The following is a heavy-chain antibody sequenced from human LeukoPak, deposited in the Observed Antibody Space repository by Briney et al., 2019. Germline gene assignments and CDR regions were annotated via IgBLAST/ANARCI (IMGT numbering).Heavy chain of an antibody. J-gene: IGHJ5*02. CDR3: ARITAGLLSSFDP. CDR2: INHSGST. D-gene: IGHD2-15*01. V-gene: IGHV4-34*01. Sequence: PSETLSLTCAVYGGSFSGYYWSWIRKPPGKGLEWIGEINHSGSTNYNPSLKSRVTISVDTSKNQFSLKLSSVTAADTAVYYCARITAGLLSSFDPWGQGTLVTVSS. CDR1: GGSFSGYY.